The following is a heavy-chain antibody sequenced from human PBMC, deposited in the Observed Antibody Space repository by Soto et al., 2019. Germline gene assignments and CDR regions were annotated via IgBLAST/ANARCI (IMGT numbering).Heavy chain of an antibody. CDR1: GFPFADNA. CDR3: TGHGGISAP. J-gene: IGHJ4*02. V-gene: IGHV3-49*03. D-gene: IGHD6-13*01. CDR2: ITGTAYGGAT. Sequence: GGSLRLSCSASGFPFADNAVSWFRQAPGKGLEWVCFITGTAYGGATAYAASVQGRFTVSRDDSKSIAYLQMNSLKTEDTAVYYCTGHGGISAPWGQGTLVTVSS.